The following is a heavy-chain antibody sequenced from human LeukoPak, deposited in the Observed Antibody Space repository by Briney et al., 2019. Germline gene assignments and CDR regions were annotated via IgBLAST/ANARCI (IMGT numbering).Heavy chain of an antibody. CDR2: ISGSGSGT. CDR3: ATHGSAHYYMDV. J-gene: IGHJ6*03. V-gene: IGHV3-23*01. D-gene: IGHD2-2*03. CDR1: GCTFSSYG. Sequence: GGSLRLSCAASGCTFSSYGMSWVRQAPGKGLEWVSGISGSGSGTYYSDSVKGRFTISKDNSKNTLHLQMTSLRAADTAVYYCATHGSAHYYMDVWGKGTTITISS.